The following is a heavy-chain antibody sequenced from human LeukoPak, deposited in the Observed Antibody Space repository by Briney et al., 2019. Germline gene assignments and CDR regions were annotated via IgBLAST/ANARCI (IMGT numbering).Heavy chain of an antibody. CDR3: AKDVYGDYGGLDY. CDR2: IRGSDGST. CDR1: GFPFSTYA. D-gene: IGHD4-17*01. V-gene: IGHV3-23*01. Sequence: GGSLRLSCAASGFPFSTYAMSWVRQAPGKGLEWASSIRGSDGSTYYADSVKGRFAISRDNSKNTLYLQMNSLRAEDTAVYYCAKDVYGDYGGLDYWGQGTLVTVSS. J-gene: IGHJ4*02.